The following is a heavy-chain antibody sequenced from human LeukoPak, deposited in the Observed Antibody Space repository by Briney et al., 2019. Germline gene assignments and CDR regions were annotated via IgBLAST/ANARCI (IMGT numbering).Heavy chain of an antibody. CDR2: INPSGGDT. J-gene: IGHJ4*02. D-gene: IGHD3-22*01. CDR3: ARETFYYDSSVYYPHYFDF. V-gene: IGHV1-46*01. Sequence: GASVKVSCKASGYTFTSYHMHWVRQAPGQGLEWMGIINPSGGDTSHAQKFQGRVTMTRDTSTSTVYMELSSLRSEDTAVCYCARETFYYDSSVYYPHYFDFWGQGTLVTVSS. CDR1: GYTFTSYH.